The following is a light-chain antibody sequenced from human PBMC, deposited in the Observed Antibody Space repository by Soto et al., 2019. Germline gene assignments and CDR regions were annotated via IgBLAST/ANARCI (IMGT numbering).Light chain of an antibody. CDR1: QNVLYSSNNKNY. CDR2: WAS. V-gene: IGKV4-1*01. J-gene: IGKJ3*01. CDR3: QQYFSTPLT. Sequence: DFVMTQSPDSLAVSLGERATINCKSSQNVLYSSNNKNYLAWYQQKPRQPAKLLIYWASTRNSGVPDRFSGSGSGTDFTLTISSLQAEDVAVYYCQQYFSTPLTFGPGTKVDI.